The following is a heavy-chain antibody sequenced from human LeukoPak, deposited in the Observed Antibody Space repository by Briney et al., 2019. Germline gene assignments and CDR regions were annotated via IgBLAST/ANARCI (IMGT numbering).Heavy chain of an antibody. CDR1: GGSIRSYY. CDR3: ARAPRNYDFFPTRGMDV. Sequence: SETLSLTCTVSGGSIRSYYWSWIRQPPGKGLEWIGYIYYSGSTNYNPSLKSRVTISVDTSKNQFSLKLSSVTAADTAVYYCARAPRNYDFFPTRGMDVWGKGTTVTVSS. D-gene: IGHD3-3*01. CDR2: IYYSGST. J-gene: IGHJ6*03. V-gene: IGHV4-59*01.